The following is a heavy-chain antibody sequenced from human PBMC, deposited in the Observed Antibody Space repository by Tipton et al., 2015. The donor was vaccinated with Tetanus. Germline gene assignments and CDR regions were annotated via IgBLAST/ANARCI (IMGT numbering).Heavy chain of an antibody. V-gene: IGHV3-21*01. D-gene: IGHD2/OR15-2a*01. CDR2: ISSSSTFI. Sequence: SLRLSCAVSGFTFSNYNMYWVRQAPGKGLEWVSSISSSSTFIFYSDSVKGRFTISRDNAKNSLYLQMNTRRAEDTAVYYCARNLKSIAGTYWGQGSLVTVSS. CDR1: GFTFSNYN. J-gene: IGHJ4*02. CDR3: ARNLKSIAGTY.